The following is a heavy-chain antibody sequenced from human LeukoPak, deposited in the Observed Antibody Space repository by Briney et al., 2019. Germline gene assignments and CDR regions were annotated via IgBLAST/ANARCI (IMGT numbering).Heavy chain of an antibody. CDR3: VRDTGFSMLRGILL. J-gene: IGHJ4*02. CDR1: GYTFTTYG. V-gene: IGHV7-4-1*02. D-gene: IGHD3-10*01. CDR2: INTNTGNP. Sequence: ASVKVSCKASGYTFTTYGMNWVRQAPGQGLEWMGWINTNTGNPTYAQGFTGRFVFSLDTSVSTAYLQISSLKAEDTAVYYCVRDTGFSMLRGILLWGQGTLVTVSS.